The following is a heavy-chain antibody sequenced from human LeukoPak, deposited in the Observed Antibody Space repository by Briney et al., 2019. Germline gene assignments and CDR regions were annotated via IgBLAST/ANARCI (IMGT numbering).Heavy chain of an antibody. Sequence: GGSLRLSCAASGFTFSSYAMSWVRQAPGQGLEWVSAISGSGGSTYYADSVKGRFTISRDNSKNTLYLQMNSLRAEATAVYYCAKDGGEYYDILTGYYPRLYYMDVWGKGTTVTTSS. CDR2: ISGSGGST. J-gene: IGHJ6*03. CDR1: GFTFSSYA. CDR3: AKDGGEYYDILTGYYPRLYYMDV. V-gene: IGHV3-23*01. D-gene: IGHD3-9*01.